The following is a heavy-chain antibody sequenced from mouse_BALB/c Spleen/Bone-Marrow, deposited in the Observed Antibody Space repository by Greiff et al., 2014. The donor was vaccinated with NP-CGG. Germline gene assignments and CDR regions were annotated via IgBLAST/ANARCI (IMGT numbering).Heavy chain of an antibody. D-gene: IGHD2-4*01. V-gene: IGHV5-2*01. J-gene: IGHJ4*01. CDR3: ARHRYDYDGAMDY. CDR1: EYEFPSHD. Sequence: EVKLMESGGGLVQPGESLKLSCESNEYEFPSHDMSWVRKTPEKRPELVAAINSDGGSTYYPDTMERRFIISRDNTKKTLYLQMSSLRSEDTALYYCARHRYDYDGAMDYWGQGTSVTVSS. CDR2: INSDGGST.